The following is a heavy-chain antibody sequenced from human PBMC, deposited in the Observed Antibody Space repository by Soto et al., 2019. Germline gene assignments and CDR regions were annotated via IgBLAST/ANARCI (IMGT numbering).Heavy chain of an antibody. J-gene: IGHJ5*02. D-gene: IGHD1-1*01. CDR1: GASISGFY. CDR2: IYATGTT. CDR3: VRDGTKTLRDWFDP. Sequence: SETLSLTCTGSGASISGFYWSWIRKSAGKGLEWIGRIYATGTTDYNPSLKSRVTMSVDTSKKQFSLKLRSVTAADTAVYYCVRDGTKTLRDWFDPWGQGISVTVSS. V-gene: IGHV4-4*07.